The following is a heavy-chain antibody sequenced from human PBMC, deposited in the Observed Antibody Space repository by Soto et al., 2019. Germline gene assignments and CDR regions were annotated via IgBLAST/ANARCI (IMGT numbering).Heavy chain of an antibody. CDR2: IYYSGST. CDR3: GSRRTSVLLKAYLAL. J-gene: IGHJ1*01. Sequence: PSETLSLTCTVTGDSISSRSYYWGWIRQPPGKGLEWIGSIYYSGSTYNNPSLRGRVSMSIDTSKDQFSLKLKSVTAADTALYFWGSRRTSVLLKAYLALWGPGPLVTAPS. V-gene: IGHV4-39*01. CDR1: GDSISSRSYY. D-gene: IGHD3-16*01.